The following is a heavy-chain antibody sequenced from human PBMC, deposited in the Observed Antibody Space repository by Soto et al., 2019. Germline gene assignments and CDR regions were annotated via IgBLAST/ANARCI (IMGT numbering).Heavy chain of an antibody. CDR1: GGTFSSYA. Sequence: SVKVSCKASGGTFSSYAISWVRQAPGQGLEWMGGIIPIFGTANYAQKFQGRVTITADKSTSTAYMELSSLRSEDTAVYYCARARREGFGELLYYYYGMDVWGQGTTVTVSS. D-gene: IGHD3-10*01. J-gene: IGHJ6*02. V-gene: IGHV1-69*06. CDR2: IIPIFGTA. CDR3: ARARREGFGELLYYYYGMDV.